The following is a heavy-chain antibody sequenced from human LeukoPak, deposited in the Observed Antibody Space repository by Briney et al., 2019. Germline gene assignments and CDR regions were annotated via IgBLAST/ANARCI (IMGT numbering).Heavy chain of an antibody. CDR1: GFTFSSYA. J-gene: IGHJ4*02. CDR2: ISYDGSNK. CDR3: ARALSMIEGY. V-gene: IGHV3-30*01. Sequence: PGRSLRLSCAASGFTFSSYAMHWVRQAPGKGLEWVAVISYDGSNKYYADSVKGRFTISRDNSKNTLYLQINSLRAEDTAVYYCARALSMIEGYWGQGTLVTVSS. D-gene: IGHD5/OR15-5a*01.